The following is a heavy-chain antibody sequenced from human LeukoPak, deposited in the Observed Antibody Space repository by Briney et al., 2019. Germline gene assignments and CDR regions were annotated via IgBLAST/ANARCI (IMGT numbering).Heavy chain of an antibody. D-gene: IGHD3-10*01. CDR2: ISNTGDII. CDR3: ARDLYYGSASPGLDY. Sequence: PGGSLRLSCAASGFTFSSYEMNWVRQAPGKGLEWISHISNTGDIIHYADSVEGRFTISRDNAKNSLYLQMNSLRAEDTAVYYCARDLYYGSASPGLDYWGQGTLVTVSS. J-gene: IGHJ4*02. V-gene: IGHV3-48*03. CDR1: GFTFSSYE.